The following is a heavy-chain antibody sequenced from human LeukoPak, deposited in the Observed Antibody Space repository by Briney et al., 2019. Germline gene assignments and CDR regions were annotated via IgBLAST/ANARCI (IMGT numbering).Heavy chain of an antibody. D-gene: IGHD4/OR15-4a*01. J-gene: IGHJ4*02. Sequence: GGSLRLSCAASGFTFSNIAMSWVRQAPGKGLEWVSTISVSGGSTYYADSVKGRFTISRDNSKNTLSLQMNSLRAEDTAVYYCAKSGLSRFDYWGQGTLVTVSS. V-gene: IGHV3-23*01. CDR2: ISVSGGST. CDR3: AKSGLSRFDY. CDR1: GFTFSNIA.